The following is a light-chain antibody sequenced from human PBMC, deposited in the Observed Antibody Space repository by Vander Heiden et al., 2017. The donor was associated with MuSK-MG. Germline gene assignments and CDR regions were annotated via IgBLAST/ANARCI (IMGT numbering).Light chain of an antibody. V-gene: IGLV2-11*01. CDR2: DVS. J-gene: IGLJ2*01. Sequence: QSALTQPRSVSGSPGQSVTISCTGTSSDVGGYNYVSWYQQHPGKAPKLMIYDVSKRPSGVPDRFSGSKSGNTASLTISGLQAEDEADYYCCSDAGSYSVVFGGGTKLTVL. CDR3: CSDAGSYSVV. CDR1: SSDVGGYNY.